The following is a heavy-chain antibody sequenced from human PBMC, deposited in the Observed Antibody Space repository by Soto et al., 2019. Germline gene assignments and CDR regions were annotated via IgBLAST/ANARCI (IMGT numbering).Heavy chain of an antibody. CDR3: AKDRIMIVVVTSPDY. CDR2: ISGSGGST. D-gene: IGHD3-22*01. J-gene: IGHJ4*02. Sequence: EVQLLESGGGLVQPGGSLRLSCAASGFTFSSDAMSWVRQAPGKGLEWVSAISGSGGSTYYADSVKGRFTISRDNSKNTLYLQTNSLRADDTAVYYCAKDRIMIVVVTSPDYWGQGTLVTVSS. CDR1: GFTFSSDA. V-gene: IGHV3-23*01.